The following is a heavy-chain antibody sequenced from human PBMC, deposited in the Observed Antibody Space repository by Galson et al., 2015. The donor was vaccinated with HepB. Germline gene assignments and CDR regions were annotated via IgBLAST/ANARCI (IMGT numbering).Heavy chain of an antibody. D-gene: IGHD6-19*01. V-gene: IGHV1-8*01. J-gene: IGHJ4*02. CDR3: ARGPRGGWYIAAYYFDY. Sequence: SVKVSCKASGYTFTSYDINWVRQATGQGLEWMGWMNPNSGNTGYAQKFQGRVTMTRNTSISTAYMELSSLRSEDTAVYYCARGPRGGWYIAAYYFDYWGQGTLVTVSS. CDR2: MNPNSGNT. CDR1: GYTFTSYD.